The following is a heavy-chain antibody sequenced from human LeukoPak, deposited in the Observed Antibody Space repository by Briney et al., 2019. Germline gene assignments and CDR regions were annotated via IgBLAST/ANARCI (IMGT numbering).Heavy chain of an antibody. J-gene: IGHJ4*02. D-gene: IGHD3-22*01. CDR1: GFSLSTSGMC. CDR2: IDWDDDK. V-gene: IGHV2-70*11. Sequence: SGPALVKPTQTLTLTCTFSGFSLSTSGMCVSWIRQPPGEALEWLARIDWDDDKYYSTSLKTRLTISKDTSKNQVVLTMTNMDPVDTATYYCARMQGDSSGYYRYYFDYWGQGTLVTVSS. CDR3: ARMQGDSSGYYRYYFDY.